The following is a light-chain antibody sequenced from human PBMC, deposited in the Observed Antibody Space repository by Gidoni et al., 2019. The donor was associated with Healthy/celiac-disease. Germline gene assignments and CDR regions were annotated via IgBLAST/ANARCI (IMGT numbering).Light chain of an antibody. J-gene: IGKJ2*01. V-gene: IGKV3-15*01. Sequence: EIVLTQSPATLSVSPGERATLSCRASQSVSSNLAWYQQKPGQAPRLLIYGASTRATGIPARFSGSGSGTEFTLTISSLQSEDFAVYYCQQYNNWPLYTCGQGTKLEIK. CDR2: GAS. CDR3: QQYNNWPLYT. CDR1: QSVSSN.